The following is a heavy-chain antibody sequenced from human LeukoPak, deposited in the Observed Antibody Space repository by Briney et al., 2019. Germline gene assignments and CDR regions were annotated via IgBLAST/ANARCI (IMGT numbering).Heavy chain of an antibody. V-gene: IGHV4-4*07. J-gene: IGHJ4*02. Sequence: SETLSLTCTVSGGSISSYYWSWIRQPAGKGLEWIGRNYTSGSTNYNPSLKSRVTISVDTSKNQFSLKLSSVTAADTAVYYCAREGITIFGVVFDYWGQGTLVTVSS. CDR3: AREGITIFGVVFDY. CDR1: GGSISSYY. CDR2: NYTSGST. D-gene: IGHD3-3*01.